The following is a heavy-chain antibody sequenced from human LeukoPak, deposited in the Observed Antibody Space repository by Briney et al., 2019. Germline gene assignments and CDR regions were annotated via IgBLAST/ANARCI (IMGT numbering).Heavy chain of an antibody. V-gene: IGHV1-46*01. J-gene: IGHJ4*02. CDR2: INPSGGRT. CDR3: ARDDMVRGAFDY. Sequence: GASVKVSYKASGYTFTSYYMHWVRQAPGQGREWMGIINPSGGRTSYAQKFQGRVTMTRDTSTSTVYMELSSLRSEDTAVYYCARDDMVRGAFDYWGQGTLVTVSS. D-gene: IGHD3-10*01. CDR1: GYTFTSYY.